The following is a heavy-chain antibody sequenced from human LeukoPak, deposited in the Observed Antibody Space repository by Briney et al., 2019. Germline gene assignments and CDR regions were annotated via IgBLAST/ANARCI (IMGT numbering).Heavy chain of an antibody. CDR2: ISYDGSNK. CDR3: AKDVAARFYYYYGMDV. Sequence: TGGSLRLSCAASGFTFSSYGMHWVRQAPGKGLEWVAVISYDGSNKYYADSVKGRFTISRDNSKNTLYLQMNSLRAEDTAVYYCAKDVAARFYYYYGMDVWGQGTTVTVSS. J-gene: IGHJ6*02. V-gene: IGHV3-30*18. D-gene: IGHD6-13*01. CDR1: GFTFSSYG.